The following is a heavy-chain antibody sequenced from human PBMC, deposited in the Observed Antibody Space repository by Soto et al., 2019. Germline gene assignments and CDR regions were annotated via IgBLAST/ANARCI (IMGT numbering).Heavy chain of an antibody. V-gene: IGHV4-31*03. J-gene: IGHJ4*02. D-gene: IGHD3-22*01. CDR2: INYSGST. CDR3: ARNYYNSKVYGD. Sequence: SETLSLTCTVSGGSINSGGYYWSWIRQHPGKGLEWIGYINYSGSTNYNPSLKSRVIISRDTSKNQLSLNLSSVTAADTAIYYCARNYYNSKVYGDWVQGTLVTVSS. CDR1: GGSINSGGYY.